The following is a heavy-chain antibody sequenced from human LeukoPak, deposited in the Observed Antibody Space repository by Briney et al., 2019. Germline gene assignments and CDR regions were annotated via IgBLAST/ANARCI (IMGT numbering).Heavy chain of an antibody. J-gene: IGHJ4*02. Sequence: ASVKVSCQTSGYTFTGFYMYWVRQAPGQGLEWIGWMNLNNGGTNYAQKFRGRVTMTRDTSISTAYMELSRLTSDDTAVYYCARDMTGITGTTSYWGQGTLVTVSS. V-gene: IGHV1-2*02. CDR3: ARDMTGITGTTSY. CDR1: GYTFTGFY. CDR2: MNLNNGGT. D-gene: IGHD1-20*01.